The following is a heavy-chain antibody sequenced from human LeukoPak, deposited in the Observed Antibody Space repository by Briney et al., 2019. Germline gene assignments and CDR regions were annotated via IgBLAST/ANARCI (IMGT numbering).Heavy chain of an antibody. CDR2: ISWNSGSI. CDR1: GFIFDDYA. J-gene: IGHJ6*03. V-gene: IGHV3-9*01. Sequence: GGSLRLSCAASGFIFDDYAMHWVRQAPGKGLEWVSGISWNSGSIGYADSVKGRFTISRDNAKNSLYLQMNSLRAEDTAVYYCARKPLGFLEWPPYYMDVWGKGTTVTVSS. D-gene: IGHD3-3*01. CDR3: ARKPLGFLEWPPYYMDV.